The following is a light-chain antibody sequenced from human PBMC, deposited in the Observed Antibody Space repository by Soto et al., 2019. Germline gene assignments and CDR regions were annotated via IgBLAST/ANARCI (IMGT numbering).Light chain of an antibody. J-gene: IGLJ2*01. CDR2: EVS. Sequence: QSALTQPPSASGSPGQSVTISCTGTSSDVGGYNYVSWYQQHPGKAPKLMIYEVSKRPSGVPDRFSGSKSGHTASLTVSGLQTEDEADYYCSSYAGSNNFVVFGGGTKVTVL. V-gene: IGLV2-8*01. CDR1: SSDVGGYNY. CDR3: SSYAGSNNFVV.